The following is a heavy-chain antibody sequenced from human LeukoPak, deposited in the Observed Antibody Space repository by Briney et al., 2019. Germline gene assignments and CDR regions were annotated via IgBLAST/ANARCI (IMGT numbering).Heavy chain of an antibody. D-gene: IGHD3-22*01. CDR1: VGTFSGYA. V-gene: IGHV1-69*01. CDR2: IIPIFGTA. J-gene: IGHJ4*02. Sequence: SVKVSCKASVGTFSGYAISWVRQAPGQGLEWMGGIIPIFGTANYAQKFQGRVTITADESTSTAYMELSSLRSEDTAVYYCARDGASSGYYLHHYDCWGQGTLVTVSS. CDR3: ARDGASSGYYLHHYDC.